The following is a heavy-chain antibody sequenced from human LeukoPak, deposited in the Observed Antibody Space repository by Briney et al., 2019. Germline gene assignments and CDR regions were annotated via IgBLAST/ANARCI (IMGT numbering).Heavy chain of an antibody. J-gene: IGHJ4*02. V-gene: IGHV3-74*01. D-gene: IGHD3-9*01. CDR2: IKTDGSIT. Sequence: GGSLRLSCAASGFSFSVYWMHWVRQAPGKGPVWVSRIKTDGSITDYADFVKGRFTISRDNAKNSLYLQMNSLRAEDTAVYYCAKGPLGRYFDWLAEFDYWGQGTLVTVSS. CDR3: AKGPLGRYFDWLAEFDY. CDR1: GFSFSVYW.